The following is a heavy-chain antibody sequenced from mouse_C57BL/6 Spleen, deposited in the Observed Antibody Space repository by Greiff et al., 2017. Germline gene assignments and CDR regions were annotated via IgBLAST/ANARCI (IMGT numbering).Heavy chain of an antibody. CDR1: GYTFTSYW. D-gene: IGHD1-1*01. V-gene: IGHV1-50*01. J-gene: IGHJ4*01. Sequence: VQLQQPGAELVKPGASVKLSCKASGYTFTSYWMQWVKQRPGQGLEWIGEIDPSDSYTNYNQKFKGKATLTVDTSSSTAYMQLSSLTSEDSAVYYCARGGGSSSYAMDYWGQGTSVTVSS. CDR3: ARGGGSSSYAMDY. CDR2: IDPSDSYT.